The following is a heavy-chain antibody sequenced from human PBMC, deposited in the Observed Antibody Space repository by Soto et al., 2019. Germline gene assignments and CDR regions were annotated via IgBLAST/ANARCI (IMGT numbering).Heavy chain of an antibody. CDR3: ARDLGIRNYYDSSGHPSRHGMDV. J-gene: IGHJ6*02. CDR2: IIPIFGTA. D-gene: IGHD3-22*01. V-gene: IGHV1-69*13. Sequence: SVKVSCKASGGTFSSYAISWVRQAPGQGLEWMGGIIPIFGTANYAQKFQGRVTITADESTSTAYMELSSLRSEDTAVYYCARDLGIRNYYDSSGHPSRHGMDVWGQGTTVTVSS. CDR1: GGTFSSYA.